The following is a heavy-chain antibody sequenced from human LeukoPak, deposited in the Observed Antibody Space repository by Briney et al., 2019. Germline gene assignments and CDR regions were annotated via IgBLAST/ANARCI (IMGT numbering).Heavy chain of an antibody. Sequence: PGGSLRLSCAASGFTFSNYIMHWVRQAPGKGLEWVAFIRYDGRDKYYAESVKGRFTISRDNSKNTLYLQMNSLRAEDTAVYYCAKDSARKSIVGSTTRGVIDYWGQGTLVTVSS. V-gene: IGHV3-30*02. D-gene: IGHD1-26*01. CDR2: IRYDGRDK. J-gene: IGHJ4*02. CDR1: GFTFSNYI. CDR3: AKDSARKSIVGSTTRGVIDY.